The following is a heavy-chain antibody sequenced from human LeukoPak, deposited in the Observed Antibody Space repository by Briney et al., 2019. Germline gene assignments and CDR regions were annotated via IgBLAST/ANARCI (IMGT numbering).Heavy chain of an antibody. CDR3: ARDLLNDEGSSYFFDQ. Sequence: GGSLRLSCAASGFTFSSYSMNWVRQAPGKGLEWVSYISQSSDRIYHADSVKGRFTISRDNAKNSLYLQMDSLRVEDAAVYYCARDLLNDEGSSYFFDQWGQGTLVTVAS. CDR1: GFTFSSYS. V-gene: IGHV3-48*04. J-gene: IGHJ4*02. CDR2: ISQSSDRI. D-gene: IGHD2-2*01.